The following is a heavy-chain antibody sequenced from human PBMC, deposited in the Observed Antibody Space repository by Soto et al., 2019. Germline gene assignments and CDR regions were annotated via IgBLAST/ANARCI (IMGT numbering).Heavy chain of an antibody. CDR1: GGTFSSYA. D-gene: IGHD6-19*01. J-gene: IGHJ6*02. V-gene: IGHV1-69*06. CDR3: ATKTRLGGYYYGMDV. Sequence: SVKVSCKASGGTFSSYAISWVRQAPGQGLEWMGGIIPIFGTANYAQTFQGRVTITADKSTSTAYMELSSLRSEDTAAYYCATKTRLGGYYYGMDVWGQGTTVTVSS. CDR2: IIPIFGTA.